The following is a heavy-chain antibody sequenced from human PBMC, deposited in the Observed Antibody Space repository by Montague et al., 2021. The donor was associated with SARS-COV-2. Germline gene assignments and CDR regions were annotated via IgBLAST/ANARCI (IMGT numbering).Heavy chain of an antibody. CDR2: IFYKGST. CDR3: AGDRGRFWHIDL. J-gene: IGHJ2*01. CDR1: GGSISRYY. V-gene: IGHV4-59*01. D-gene: IGHD5-12*01. Sequence: SETLSLTCTVSGGSISRYYWNRIRQSPGKGLEWLGYIFYKGSTNYNPSFRGRVTMLVDTSKRQLSLRLNSVTAADTAVYYCAGDRGRFWHIDLWGRGTLVTVSS.